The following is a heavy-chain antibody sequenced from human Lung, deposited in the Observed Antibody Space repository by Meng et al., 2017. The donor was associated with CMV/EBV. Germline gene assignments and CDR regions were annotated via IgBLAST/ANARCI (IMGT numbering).Heavy chain of an antibody. V-gene: IGHV1-69*05. J-gene: IGHJ6*02. CDR3: ARGGYQLLVYYYYGMDV. CDR2: IIPIFGTA. Sequence: SVXVSXKASGGTFSSYAISWVRQAPGQGLEWMGGIIPIFGTANYAQKFQGRVTITTDESTSTAYMELSSLRSEDTAVYYCARGGYQLLVYYYYGMDVWGPWTXV. CDR1: GGTFSSYA. D-gene: IGHD2-2*01.